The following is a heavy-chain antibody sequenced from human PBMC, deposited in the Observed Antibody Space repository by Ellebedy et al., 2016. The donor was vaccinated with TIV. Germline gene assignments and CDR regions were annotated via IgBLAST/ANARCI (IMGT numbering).Heavy chain of an antibody. Sequence: MPSETLSLTCTVSGGSISSYYWSWIRQPPGKGLEWIGYIYYSGSTNYNPSLKSRVTISVDTSKNQFSLKMRSVTAADTAVYYCARTYDPPWYYFDYWGQGTLVTVSS. V-gene: IGHV4-59*12. CDR2: IYYSGST. CDR1: GGSISSYY. CDR3: ARTYDPPWYYFDY. D-gene: IGHD3-22*01. J-gene: IGHJ4*02.